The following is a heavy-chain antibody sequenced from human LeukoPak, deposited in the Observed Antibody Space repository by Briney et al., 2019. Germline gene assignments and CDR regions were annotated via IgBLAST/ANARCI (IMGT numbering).Heavy chain of an antibody. CDR2: ISSSSSYI. V-gene: IGHV3-21*01. D-gene: IGHD6-19*01. J-gene: IGHJ4*02. CDR1: GFTFSSYS. CDR3: ARDWKYSSGWYGEDY. Sequence: PGGSLRLSCAASGFTFSSYSMNWVRQAPGKGLEWVSSISSSSSYIYYADSEKGRFTISRDNAKNSLYLQMNSLRAEDTAVYYCARDWKYSSGWYGEDYWGQGTLVTVSS.